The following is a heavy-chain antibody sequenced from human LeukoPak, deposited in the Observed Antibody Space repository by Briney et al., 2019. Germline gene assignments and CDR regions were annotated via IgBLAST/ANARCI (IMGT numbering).Heavy chain of an antibody. CDR1: GFTLSSSW. Sequence: PGGSLRLSCAGSGFTLSSSWMHWVRQAPGKGPVWVAHVSPDGNLANYADSVKGRFIISRDNAKNTLFLQMNSLRAEDTAVYYCARDLSFSPDHWGQGTLVTVSP. V-gene: IGHV3-74*01. CDR3: ARDLSFSPDH. J-gene: IGHJ4*02. CDR2: VSPDGNLA.